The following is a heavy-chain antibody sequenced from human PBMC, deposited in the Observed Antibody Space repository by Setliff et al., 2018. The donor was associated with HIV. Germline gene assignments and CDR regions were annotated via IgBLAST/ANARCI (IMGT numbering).Heavy chain of an antibody. V-gene: IGHV4-30-2*01. CDR1: GGSISSGGYS. CDR2: IFHSGRI. CDR3: ARILGSHYYYGMDV. J-gene: IGHJ6*02. Sequence: SETLSLTCAVSGGSISSGGYSWTWIRQPPGKGLEWIGYIFHSGRIYYNPTLKSRVTMSVDRSKNHLSLNVTSVTAADTAVYFCARILGSHYYYGMDVWGPGTTVTVSS. D-gene: IGHD6-19*01.